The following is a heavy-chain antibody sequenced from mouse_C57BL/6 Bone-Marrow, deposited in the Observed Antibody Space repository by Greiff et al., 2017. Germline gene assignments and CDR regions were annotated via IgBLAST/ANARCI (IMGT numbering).Heavy chain of an antibody. V-gene: IGHV1-55*01. J-gene: IGHJ4*01. D-gene: IGHD2-3*01. CDR1: GYTFTSYW. CDR3: ARGPDGYLYYYAMDY. CDR2: IYPGSGST. Sequence: QVQLQQPGAELVKPGASVKMSCKASGYTFTSYWITWVKQRPGQGLEWIGGIYPGSGSTNYNEKFKSKATLTVDTSSSTAYMQLSSLTSEDSAVYYCARGPDGYLYYYAMDYWGQGTSVTVSS.